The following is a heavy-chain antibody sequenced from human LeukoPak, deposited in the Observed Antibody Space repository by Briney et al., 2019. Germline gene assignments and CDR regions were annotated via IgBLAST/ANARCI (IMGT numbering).Heavy chain of an antibody. J-gene: IGHJ4*02. CDR3: ARGWDNSGYYCDY. CDR1: GFSFNNSE. D-gene: IGHD6-19*01. Sequence: GGSLRLSCAASGFSFNNSEMYWVRQAPGKGLEWVSYISSTGYTIYYADSVKGRFTISRDKAKNSLFLQMNSLRVEDTAVYFCARGWDNSGYYCDYWSQGTLVTVSS. CDR2: ISSTGYTI. V-gene: IGHV3-48*03.